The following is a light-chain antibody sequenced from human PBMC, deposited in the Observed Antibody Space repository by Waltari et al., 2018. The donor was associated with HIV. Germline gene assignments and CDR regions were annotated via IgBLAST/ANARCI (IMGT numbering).Light chain of an antibody. J-gene: IGLJ1*01. CDR2: KDT. V-gene: IGLV3-25*03. CDR1: ALSKQY. CDR3: QSADISGTHLFG. Sequence: SNDLTQSSSVSVSPGKTARITCSGDALSKQYSYWYQNKPGQAHLLLIYKDTARPAEIPERFAGSSSVKTATLTITGVQPEDEADYYCQSADISGTHLFGFAAGTKVTVL.